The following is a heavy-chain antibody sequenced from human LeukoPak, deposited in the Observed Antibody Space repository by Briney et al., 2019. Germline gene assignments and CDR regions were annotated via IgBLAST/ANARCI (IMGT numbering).Heavy chain of an antibody. CDR2: ISSSSSYI. Sequence: GGSLRLSCAASGFTFSSYSMNWVRQAPGKALEWVSSISSSSSYIYYADSVKGRFTISRDNAKNSLYLQMNSLRAEDTAVYYCARDTDQYYYDSSGYPWGQGTLVTVSS. CDR1: GFTFSSYS. D-gene: IGHD3-22*01. V-gene: IGHV3-21*01. J-gene: IGHJ4*02. CDR3: ARDTDQYYYDSSGYP.